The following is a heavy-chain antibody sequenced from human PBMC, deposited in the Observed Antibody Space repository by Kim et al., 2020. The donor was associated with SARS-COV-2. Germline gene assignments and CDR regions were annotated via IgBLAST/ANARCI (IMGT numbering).Heavy chain of an antibody. CDR3: ARGYCSSTSCYKGRGMEV. J-gene: IGHJ6*01. CDR2: INHSGST. V-gene: IGHV4-34*01. CDR1: GGSFSGYY. Sequence: SETLSLTCAVYGGSFSGYYWSWIRQPPGKGLEWIGEINHSGSTNYNPSLKSRVTISVDTSKNQFSLKLSSVTAADTAVYSCARGYCSSTSCYKGRGMEV. D-gene: IGHD2-2*02.